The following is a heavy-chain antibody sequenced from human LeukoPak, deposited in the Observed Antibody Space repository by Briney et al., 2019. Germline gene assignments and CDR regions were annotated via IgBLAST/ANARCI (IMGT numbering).Heavy chain of an antibody. CDR1: GVTYSSYA. D-gene: IGHD1-26*01. CDR3: ARSLGGSHTLYYYYGMDV. Sequence: QAGGSLRLSCAATGVTYSSYAMIWVRQAPGKGLEWVSAISGSGGSTYYADSVKGRFTISRDNSKNTLYLQMNSLRAEDTAVYYCARSLGGSHTLYYYYGMDVWGQGTTVTVSS. V-gene: IGHV3-23*01. CDR2: ISGSGGST. J-gene: IGHJ6*02.